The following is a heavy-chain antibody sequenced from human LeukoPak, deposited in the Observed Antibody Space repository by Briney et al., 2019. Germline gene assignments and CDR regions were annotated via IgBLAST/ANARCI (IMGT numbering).Heavy chain of an antibody. CDR1: GFTFSSYW. Sequence: GSLRLSCAASGFTFSSYWMSWVRQAPGKGLEWVANIKQDGSEKYYVDSVKGRFTISRDNAKNSLYLQMNSLRDEDTGVYYCARDREPDAFDIWGQGTMVTVSS. J-gene: IGHJ3*02. CDR2: IKQDGSEK. V-gene: IGHV3-7*01. CDR3: ARDREPDAFDI.